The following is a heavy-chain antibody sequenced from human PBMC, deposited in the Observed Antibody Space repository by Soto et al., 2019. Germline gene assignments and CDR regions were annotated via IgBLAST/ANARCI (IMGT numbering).Heavy chain of an antibody. CDR2: IYYSGST. CDR1: GDSISSGGSY. D-gene: IGHD3-22*01. J-gene: IGHJ3*02. CDR3: ARNRGYYDSSGFDI. Sequence: QVQLQESGPGLVKPSQTLSLTCSVSGDSISSGGSYWNWIRQHPGKGLEWIGHIYYSGSTYYNPSLXXXVXXSIDTSKNQFSLNLSSVTVADTAVYFCARNRGYYDSSGFDIWGQGTLVTVSS. V-gene: IGHV4-31*03.